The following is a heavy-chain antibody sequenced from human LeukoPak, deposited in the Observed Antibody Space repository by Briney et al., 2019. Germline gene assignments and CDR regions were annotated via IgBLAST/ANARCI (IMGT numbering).Heavy chain of an antibody. J-gene: IGHJ4*02. Sequence: KVGESLKISCKGSGYSFTSYWIGWVRQMPGKGLEWMGIIYPGDSDTRYSPSFQGQVTTSADKSISTAYLQWSSLKASDTAMYYCARLDYVDTAMAGYYFDYWGQGTLVTVSS. D-gene: IGHD5-18*01. CDR1: GYSFTSYW. CDR2: IYPGDSDT. V-gene: IGHV5-51*01. CDR3: ARLDYVDTAMAGYYFDY.